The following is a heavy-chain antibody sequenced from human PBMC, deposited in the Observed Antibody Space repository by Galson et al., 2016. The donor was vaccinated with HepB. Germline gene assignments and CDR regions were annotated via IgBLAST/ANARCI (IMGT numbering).Heavy chain of an antibody. CDR1: GYTFTSYD. Sequence: SVKVSCKASGYTFTSYDINWVRQATGQGLEWMGWMNPNSANTGYAQKFQGRVTMTRNTSITTAYMELSSLRSEDTAVYYCARVPFKYCISTSCRRRWFDPWGQGTLVTVSS. CDR3: ARVPFKYCISTSCRRRWFDP. CDR2: MNPNSANT. V-gene: IGHV1-8*01. J-gene: IGHJ5*02. D-gene: IGHD2-2*01.